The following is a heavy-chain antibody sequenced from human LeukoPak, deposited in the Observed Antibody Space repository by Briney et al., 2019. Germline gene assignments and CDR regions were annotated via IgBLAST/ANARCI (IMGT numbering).Heavy chain of an antibody. J-gene: IGHJ4*02. D-gene: IGHD2-15*01. V-gene: IGHV3-21*01. CDR1: GFTFSSFT. Sequence: PGGSLRLSCAASGFTFSSFTMNWVRQAPGKGLEWVSCISPSSSYIYYADSVKGRFTISRDNAKNSLYLQMDSLRAEDTAVYYCARARYCSSGSCYLDCWGQGTLVTVSS. CDR2: ISPSSSYI. CDR3: ARARYCSSGSCYLDC.